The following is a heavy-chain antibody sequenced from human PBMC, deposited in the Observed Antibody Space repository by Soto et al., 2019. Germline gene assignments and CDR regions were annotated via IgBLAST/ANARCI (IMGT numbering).Heavy chain of an antibody. CDR2: TNPYNGNT. J-gene: IGHJ6*02. CDR1: GYTLSSYG. CDR3: ARGRVYGGIDV. D-gene: IGHD4-17*01. V-gene: IGHV1-18*01. Sequence: QVQLVQVGAEVKRPGASVKVSCKASGYTLSSYGISWVRQAPGQGLEWMGWTNPYNGNTNYAQKLQGRVNMTTDTSTSTAYMEVGSLRSDDTAVYYRARGRVYGGIDVWGQGTTVTVSS.